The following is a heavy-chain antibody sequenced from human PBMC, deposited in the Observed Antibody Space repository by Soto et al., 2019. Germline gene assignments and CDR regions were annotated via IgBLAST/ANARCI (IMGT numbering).Heavy chain of an antibody. Sequence: GSLRLSCAASGFTFSSYAMSWVRQAPGKGLEWVSGISGSGGSTYYADSVKGRFTISRDNSKNTLYLQMNSLRDEDTAVYYCARDAGYSYGPFDYWGQGTLVTVSS. V-gene: IGHV3-23*01. CDR3: ARDAGYSYGPFDY. CDR2: ISGSGGST. D-gene: IGHD5-18*01. J-gene: IGHJ4*02. CDR1: GFTFSSYA.